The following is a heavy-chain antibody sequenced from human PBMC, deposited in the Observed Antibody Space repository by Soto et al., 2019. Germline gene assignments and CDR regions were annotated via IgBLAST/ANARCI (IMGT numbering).Heavy chain of an antibody. J-gene: IGHJ4*02. V-gene: IGHV4-31*01. D-gene: IGHD2-15*01. CDR2: ISYTGAT. Sequence: QVHLQESGPGQVRPSQTLSLSCSVSGGSISRGAYFWTWIRQFPGKGLEWIAYISYTGATYYNPSHKSLVTILADTSKNQFSLKLNSVTSADTAVYYCARGGPVSVSPAWQLLGYFDYWGQGTLVTVSS. CDR1: GGSISRGAYF. CDR3: ARGGPVSVSPAWQLLGYFDY.